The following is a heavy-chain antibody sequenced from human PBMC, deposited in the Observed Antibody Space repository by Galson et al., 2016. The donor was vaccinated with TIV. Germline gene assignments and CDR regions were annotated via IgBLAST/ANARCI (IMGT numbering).Heavy chain of an antibody. J-gene: IGHJ3*01. CDR3: ARDNNWNYANDAFDL. CDR1: GFTVSRNY. V-gene: IGHV3-53*01. Sequence: SLRLSCAASGFTVSRNYMSWVRQAPGKGLEWVSIIYTGGNTYYADSVEGRFTVSRDTSMNTVYLRMDSLRAEDTAIYYCARDNNWNYANDAFDLWGQGTMVTVSS. CDR2: IYTGGNT. D-gene: IGHD1-7*01.